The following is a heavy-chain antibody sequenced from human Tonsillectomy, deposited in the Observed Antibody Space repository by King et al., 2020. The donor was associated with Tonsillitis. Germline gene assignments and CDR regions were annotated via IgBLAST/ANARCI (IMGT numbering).Heavy chain of an antibody. CDR1: GGSIGSSSHY. CDR3: ARPQSFYSSSSNPDYFDY. J-gene: IGHJ4*02. V-gene: IGHV4-39*01. CDR2: LHFSGST. Sequence: LQLQESGPGLVKPSETLSLTCTVSGGSIGSSSHYWGWIRQSPGKGLEWIGFLHFSGSTYYNPSLKGRVTISVDTPKNQFSLKWTSVTAADTAVYYCARPQSFYSSSSNPDYFDYWGQGTLVTVSS. D-gene: IGHD6-13*01.